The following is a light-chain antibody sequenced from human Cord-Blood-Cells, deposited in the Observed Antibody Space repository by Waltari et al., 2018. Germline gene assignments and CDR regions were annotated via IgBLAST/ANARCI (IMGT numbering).Light chain of an antibody. CDR2: GAS. CDR3: QQYGSSAFT. Sequence: EIVLTQSPGTLSLSPGERATLSCRASQSVSSSYLAWYQQQPGQAPRLLISGASSRATGIPDRFSCSGSGTDFTLTISRLEPEDFAVYYCQQYGSSAFTFGPGTKVDIK. J-gene: IGKJ3*01. V-gene: IGKV3-20*01. CDR1: QSVSSSY.